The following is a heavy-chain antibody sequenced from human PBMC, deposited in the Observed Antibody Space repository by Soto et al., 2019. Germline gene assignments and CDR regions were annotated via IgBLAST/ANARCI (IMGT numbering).Heavy chain of an antibody. CDR2: MNPLKGLSKT. CDR3: ASGDTAGYDFWANPRWDWLDL. J-gene: IGHJ5*02. V-gene: IGHV1-8*01. CDR1: GYTFSSHD. Sequence: QVQLVQSGAEVKRPGASVKVSCKASGYTFSSHDIIWVRQPAGQGLEWMGWMNPLKGLSKTTYRPYFRGRVVMTRDTLFSTANLELVGLGSDDTAVYFCASGDTAGYDFWANPRWDWLDLWGQGTLLTVSS. D-gene: IGHD3-3*01.